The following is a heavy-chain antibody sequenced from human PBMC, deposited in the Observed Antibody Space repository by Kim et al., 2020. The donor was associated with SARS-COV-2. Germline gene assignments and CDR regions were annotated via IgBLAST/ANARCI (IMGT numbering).Heavy chain of an antibody. Sequence: YAQKLQGRVTMTTDTSTSTAYMELRSLRSDDTAVYYCARSPNFGFGEFDYWGQGTLVTVSS. J-gene: IGHJ4*02. D-gene: IGHD3-10*01. CDR3: ARSPNFGFGEFDY. V-gene: IGHV1-18*01.